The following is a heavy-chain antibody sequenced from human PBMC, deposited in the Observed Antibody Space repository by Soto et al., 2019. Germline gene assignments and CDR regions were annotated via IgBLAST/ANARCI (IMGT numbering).Heavy chain of an antibody. CDR3: ASAYEQQLVDY. CDR1: GFTFSSYA. CDR2: ISYDGSNK. J-gene: IGHJ4*02. V-gene: IGHV3-30-3*01. D-gene: IGHD6-13*01. Sequence: GGSLRLSCAASGFTFSSYAMHWVRQAPGKGLEWVAVISYDGSNKYYADSVKGRFTISRDNSKNTLYLQMNSLRAGDTAVYYCASAYEQQLVDYWGQGTLVTVSS.